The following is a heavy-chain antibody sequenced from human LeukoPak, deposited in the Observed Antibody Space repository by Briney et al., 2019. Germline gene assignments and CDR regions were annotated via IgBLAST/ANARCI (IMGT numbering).Heavy chain of an antibody. CDR1: GFTFSSYA. J-gene: IGHJ4*02. D-gene: IGHD6-13*01. Sequence: PGRSLRLSCTASGFTFSSYAMHWVRQAPGKGLEWVAVISYDGSNKYYADSVKGRFTISRDNSKNTLYLQMNSLRAEDTAVYYCAGDQPAQGIAAAEYYFDYWGQGTLVTVSS. CDR2: ISYDGSNK. CDR3: AGDQPAQGIAAAEYYFDY. V-gene: IGHV3-30*04.